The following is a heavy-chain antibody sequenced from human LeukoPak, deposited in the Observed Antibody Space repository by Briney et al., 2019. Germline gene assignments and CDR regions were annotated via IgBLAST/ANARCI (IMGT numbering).Heavy chain of an antibody. CDR3: ARRERAVLLWFGDPDDAFDI. Sequence: GESLKISCKGSGYSFTSYWIGWVRQMPGKGLEWMGIIYPGDSDTRYSPSFQGQVTISADKSISTAYLQWSSLKASDTAMYYCARRERAVLLWFGDPDDAFDIWGQGTMVTVSS. CDR1: GYSFTSYW. V-gene: IGHV5-51*01. CDR2: IYPGDSDT. D-gene: IGHD3-10*01. J-gene: IGHJ3*02.